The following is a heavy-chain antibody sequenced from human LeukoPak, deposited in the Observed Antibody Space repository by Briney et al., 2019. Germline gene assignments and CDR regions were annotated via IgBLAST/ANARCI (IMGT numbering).Heavy chain of an antibody. Sequence: SETLSLTCTVSGYSIAHGFFWAWIRQPPGGGLEWIGSLYHSGTTYYNTSLKSRISTSVDTSKNQLSLKLRLVTAADTAVYYCARDKDSGTNHAKIRYDVWGQGTMVTVSS. D-gene: IGHD1-26*01. CDR2: LYHSGTT. V-gene: IGHV4-38-2*02. CDR1: GYSIAHGFF. CDR3: ARDKDSGTNHAKIRYDV. J-gene: IGHJ3*01.